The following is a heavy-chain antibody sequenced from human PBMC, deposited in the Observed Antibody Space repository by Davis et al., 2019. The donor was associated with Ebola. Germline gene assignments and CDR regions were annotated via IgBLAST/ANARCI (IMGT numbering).Heavy chain of an antibody. CDR1: GFTFSSYG. J-gene: IGHJ5*02. Sequence: GESLKISCAASGFTFSSYGMHWVRQAPGKGLEWVANIKQDGSEKYYVDSVKGRFTISRDNAKNSLYLQMNSLRAEDTAVYYCARGGILSWGQGTLVTVSS. V-gene: IGHV3-7*01. CDR2: IKQDGSEK. CDR3: ARGGILS. D-gene: IGHD3-10*01.